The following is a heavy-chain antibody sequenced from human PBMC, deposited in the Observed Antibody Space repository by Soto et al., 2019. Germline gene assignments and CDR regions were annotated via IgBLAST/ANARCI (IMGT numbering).Heavy chain of an antibody. D-gene: IGHD2-15*01. V-gene: IGHV3-21*01. CDR1: GFTFSSYS. Sequence: GGSLRLSCAASGFTFSSYSMNWVRQAPGKGLEWVSSISSSSSYIYYADSVKGRFTISRDNAKNSLYLQMNSLRAEDTAVYYCARDQGYCSGGSCYPRDYYYYYGMDVWGQGTTVTVSS. CDR2: ISSSSSYI. CDR3: ARDQGYCSGGSCYPRDYYYYYGMDV. J-gene: IGHJ6*02.